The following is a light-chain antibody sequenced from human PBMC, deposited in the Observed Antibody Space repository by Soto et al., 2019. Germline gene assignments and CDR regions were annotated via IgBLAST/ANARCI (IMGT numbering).Light chain of an antibody. CDR3: SSYTGSSNNVL. Sequence: QSALTQPASVSGSPGQSITISCTGTSSDVGGYNHVSWYQQHPGKAPKVMIYDVNNRPAGVSNRFSGSKSGNTASLTISGLQAEDEADYYCSSYTGSSNNVLFGGGTQLTVL. CDR2: DVN. J-gene: IGLJ2*01. V-gene: IGLV2-14*01. CDR1: SSDVGGYNH.